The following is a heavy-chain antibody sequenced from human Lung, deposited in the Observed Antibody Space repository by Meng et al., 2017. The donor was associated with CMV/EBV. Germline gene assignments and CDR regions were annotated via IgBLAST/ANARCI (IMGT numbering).Heavy chain of an antibody. CDR2: HDHSGST. D-gene: IGHD3-10*01. V-gene: IGHV4-34*01. CDR1: GRLFRGYY. Sequence: SHXXALIXAVYGRLFRGYYWSWIRQPSGKGLEWIGEHDHSGSTNYNPSLRSRVTVSVDTFKNQFSLKLSSVTASDTAVYFCARSRGNNYYGSGSYSKNYGMDVXGQGXTVTVSS. J-gene: IGHJ6*02. CDR3: ARSRGNNYYGSGSYSKNYGMDV.